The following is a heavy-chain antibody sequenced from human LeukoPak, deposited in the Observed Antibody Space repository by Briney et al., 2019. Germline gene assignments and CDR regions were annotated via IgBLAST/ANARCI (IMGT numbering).Heavy chain of an antibody. CDR2: INHSGST. Sequence: SETLSLTCAVSGGSYSGYYWSWIRQPPGKGLEWIGEINHSGSTNYNPSLKSRVTISVDTSRNQFFLKLSSVTAADTAVYYCARARTLYYYGSGSYSWFDPWGQGTLVTVSS. V-gene: IGHV4-34*01. J-gene: IGHJ5*02. D-gene: IGHD3-10*01. CDR3: ARARTLYYYGSGSYSWFDP. CDR1: GGSYSGYY.